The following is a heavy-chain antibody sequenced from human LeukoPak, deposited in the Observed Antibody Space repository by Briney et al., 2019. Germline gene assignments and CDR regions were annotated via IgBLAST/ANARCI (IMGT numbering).Heavy chain of an antibody. D-gene: IGHD1-26*01. CDR2: IYSGGNT. CDR1: GFTVSSNY. CDR3: AREVFMGATRFDY. Sequence: PGGSLRLSCAASGFTVSSNYMSWVRQAPGKGLEWVSVIYSGGNTFYADSVKGRFTISRDNSKNTLYLQMNGLRADDTAVYYCAREVFMGATRFDYWGQGTLVTVSS. J-gene: IGHJ4*02. V-gene: IGHV3-53*01.